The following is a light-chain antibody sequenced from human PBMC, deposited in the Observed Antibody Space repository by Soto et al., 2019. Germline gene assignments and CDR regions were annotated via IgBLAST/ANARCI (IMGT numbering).Light chain of an antibody. CDR3: SSFSSDSTPLV. CDR2: EVT. J-gene: IGLJ2*01. Sequence: QSALTQPASVSGSPGQSISISCTGTSSDVGIYDYVSWYQHHPGKAPKLMVYEVTNRPSGVSNRFSGSKSGNTASLTISGLQADDEADYYCSSFSSDSTPLVFGGGTKPTVL. CDR1: SSDVGIYDY. V-gene: IGLV2-14*01.